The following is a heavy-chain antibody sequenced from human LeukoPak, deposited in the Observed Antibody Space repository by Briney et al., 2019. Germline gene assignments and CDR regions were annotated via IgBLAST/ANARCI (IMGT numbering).Heavy chain of an antibody. CDR2: ISSSSSYI. J-gene: IGHJ4*02. CDR3: ARDRSITMIVVPGYYFDY. Sequence: GGSLRLSCAASGFTFSSYSMNWVRQAPGKGLEWVSSISSSSSYIYYADSVKGRFTISRDNAKNSLYLQMNSLRAEDTAVYYCARDRSITMIVVPGYYFDYWGQGTLVTVSS. CDR1: GFTFSSYS. D-gene: IGHD3-22*01. V-gene: IGHV3-21*01.